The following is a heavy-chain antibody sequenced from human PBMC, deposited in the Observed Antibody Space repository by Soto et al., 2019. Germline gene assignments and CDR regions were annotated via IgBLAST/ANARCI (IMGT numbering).Heavy chain of an antibody. CDR3: ARGSDGVWNWFDP. CDR2: IYNSGNT. CDR1: GCSISRGFYS. V-gene: IGHV4-30-2*01. J-gene: IGHJ5*02. Sequence: PSETLSRPCATSGCSISRGFYSWSWIRQPPGQGLEWIGYIYNSGNTYYNPSLMSRVTISVDRSQNHFSLKLTSVTAADTAVYYCARGSDGVWNWFDPWGQGTQVTVSS. D-gene: IGHD2-21*02.